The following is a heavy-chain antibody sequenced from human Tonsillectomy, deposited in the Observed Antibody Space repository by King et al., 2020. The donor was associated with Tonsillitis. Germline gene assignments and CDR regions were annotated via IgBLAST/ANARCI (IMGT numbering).Heavy chain of an antibody. J-gene: IGHJ6*02. CDR3: ARLWVTQDWNYVDYYSGMDV. D-gene: IGHD1-7*01. Sequence: VQLVESGGGLVQPGRSLRLSCAASGFTVSSNYMSWVRQAPGKGLECVSVIYSGGRTYYADSVKGRFTISRHNSKNTLYLQMNSLRAEDTAVYYCARLWVTQDWNYVDYYSGMDVWGQGTTVTVSS. V-gene: IGHV3-53*04. CDR1: GFTVSSNY. CDR2: IYSGGRT.